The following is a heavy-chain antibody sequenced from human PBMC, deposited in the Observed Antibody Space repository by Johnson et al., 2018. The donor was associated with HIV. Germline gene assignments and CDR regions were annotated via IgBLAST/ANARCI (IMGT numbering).Heavy chain of an antibody. CDR2: ISGSGGST. CDR3: AKPPFYAFDI. Sequence: MQLVESGGGVVQPGGSLRLSCAASGFTVSRNYMTWVRQAPGKGQEWVSAISGSGGSTYYADSVKGRFTISRDNSKNTLYLQMNSLRAEDTAVYYCAKPPFYAFDIWGQGTMVTVSS. J-gene: IGHJ3*02. CDR1: GFTVSRNY. V-gene: IGHV3-23*04.